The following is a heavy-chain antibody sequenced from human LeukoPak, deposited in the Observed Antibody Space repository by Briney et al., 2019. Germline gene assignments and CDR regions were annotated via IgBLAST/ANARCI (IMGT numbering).Heavy chain of an antibody. D-gene: IGHD3-10*01. CDR1: GFTFTDYA. CDR2: ISAGGGTT. Sequence: GGSLRLSCVPSGFTFTDYALAWVRQAPGKGLEWVSRISAGGGTTYYADSVKDRFTISRENSKNTVYLQISSLRAEDTARYYCARISFGDLGGYFDYWGQGNLVTVSS. J-gene: IGHJ4*02. V-gene: IGHV3-23*01. CDR3: ARISFGDLGGYFDY.